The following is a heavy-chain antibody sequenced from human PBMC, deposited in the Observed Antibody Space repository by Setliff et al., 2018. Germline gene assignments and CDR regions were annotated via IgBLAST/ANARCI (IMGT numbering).Heavy chain of an antibody. V-gene: IGHV1-69*13. J-gene: IGHJ4*02. CDR1: GGTFSSSG. Sequence: SVKVSCKSSGGTFSSSGITWVRQAPGQGLQWLGRFIPILGATNYAQNFQGRVTISADESTRTAYMELSSLRFEDTAVYYCARDTRDKYDTSGYYLSLDYWGQGTLVTVSS. D-gene: IGHD3-22*01. CDR2: FIPILGAT. CDR3: ARDTRDKYDTSGYYLSLDY.